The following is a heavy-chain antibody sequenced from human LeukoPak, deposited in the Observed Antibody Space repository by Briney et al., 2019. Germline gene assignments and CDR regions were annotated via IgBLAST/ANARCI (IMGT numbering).Heavy chain of an antibody. V-gene: IGHV1-2*06. J-gene: IGHJ4*02. Sequence: ASVNVSFKASGYTFTVYYMHWVRQAPGQGLEWMGRINPNSGGTNYAQKFQGRVTMTRDTSISTAYMELSRLRSDDTAVYYCARDLGYCTNGVCHTRFDYWGQGTLVAVSS. CDR2: INPNSGGT. CDR3: ARDLGYCTNGVCHTRFDY. CDR1: GYTFTVYY. D-gene: IGHD2-8*01.